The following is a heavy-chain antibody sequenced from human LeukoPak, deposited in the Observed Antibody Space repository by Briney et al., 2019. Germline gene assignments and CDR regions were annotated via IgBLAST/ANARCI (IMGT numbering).Heavy chain of an antibody. D-gene: IGHD6-13*01. CDR3: ASFPYGSSWPVDY. CDR2: IYYSGST. V-gene: IGHV4-39*07. Sequence: SETLSLTCTVSGGSIYSSSYYWGWIRQPPGKGLEWIGSIYYSGSTYYNPSLKSRVTISVDTSKNQFSLKLSSVTAADTAVYYCASFPYGSSWPVDYWGQGTLVTVSS. CDR1: GGSIYSSSYY. J-gene: IGHJ4*02.